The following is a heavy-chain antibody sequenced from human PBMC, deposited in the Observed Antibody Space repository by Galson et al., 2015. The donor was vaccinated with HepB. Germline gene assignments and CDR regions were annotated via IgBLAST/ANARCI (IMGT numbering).Heavy chain of an antibody. CDR2: IIPIFGTA. Sequence: SVKASCKASGGTFSSYAISWVRQAPGQGLEWMGGIIPIFGTANYAQKFQGRVTITADESTSTAYMELSSLRSEDTAVYYCARVRRDCSSTSCHTGGGDAFDIWGQGTMVTVSS. D-gene: IGHD2-2*02. J-gene: IGHJ3*02. CDR3: ARVRRDCSSTSCHTGGGDAFDI. V-gene: IGHV1-69*13. CDR1: GGTFSSYA.